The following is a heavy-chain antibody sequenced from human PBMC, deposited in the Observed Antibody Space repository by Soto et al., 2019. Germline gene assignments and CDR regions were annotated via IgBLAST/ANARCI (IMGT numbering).Heavy chain of an antibody. CDR3: AKEGNKWLRSPDFDY. Sequence: QVQLVESGGGVVQPGRSLRLSCAASGFTFSSYGMHWVRQAPGKGLEWVAVISYDGSNKYYAGSVKGRFTISRDNSKNTLYLQMHSLRAEDTAVYYCAKEGNKWLRSPDFDYWGQGTLVTVSS. V-gene: IGHV3-30*18. CDR1: GFTFSSYG. D-gene: IGHD5-12*01. J-gene: IGHJ4*02. CDR2: ISYDGSNK.